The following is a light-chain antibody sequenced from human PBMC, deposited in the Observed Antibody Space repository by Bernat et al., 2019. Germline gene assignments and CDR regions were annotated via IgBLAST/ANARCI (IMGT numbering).Light chain of an antibody. CDR1: ALPKQY. CDR2: KDS. J-gene: IGLJ3*02. V-gene: IGLV3-25*03. Sequence: SYEVTQPPSVSVSPGQTARITCSGDALPKQYAYWYQQKPGQAPILVIYKDSERPSGIPERFSGSSSGTTVTLTISGVQAEDEGDYYWKSADSSGAWVFGGGTKLTVL. CDR3: KSADSSGAWV.